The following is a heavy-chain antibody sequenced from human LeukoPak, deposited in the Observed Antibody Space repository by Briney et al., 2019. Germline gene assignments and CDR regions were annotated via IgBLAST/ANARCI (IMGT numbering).Heavy chain of an antibody. V-gene: IGHV1-18*01. CDR1: GYTFTSYG. J-gene: IGHJ4*02. CDR2: ISAYNGNT. D-gene: IGHD5-18*01. CDR3: ASVSGTAMVKTFDY. Sequence: ASVKVSCKASGYTFTSYGISWVRQAPGQGLEWMGWISAYNGNTNYAQKLQGRVTMTTDTSTSTAYMELRSLRSDDTAVYYCASVSGTAMVKTFDYWGQGTLVTVSS.